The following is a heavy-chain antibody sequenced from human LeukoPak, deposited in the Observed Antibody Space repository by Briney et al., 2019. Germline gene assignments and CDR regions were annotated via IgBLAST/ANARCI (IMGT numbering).Heavy chain of an antibody. V-gene: IGHV3-13*01. D-gene: IGHD4-17*01. Sequence: PWGSLRLSCAASGFTFSSYDMHWVRQATGKGLEWVSAIGTAGDTYYPGSVKGRFTISRENAKNSLYLQMNSLRAGDTAVYYCARGLDGDDHPYYYYGMDVWGQGTTVTVSS. J-gene: IGHJ6*02. CDR2: IGTAGDT. CDR3: ARGLDGDDHPYYYYGMDV. CDR1: GFTFSSYD.